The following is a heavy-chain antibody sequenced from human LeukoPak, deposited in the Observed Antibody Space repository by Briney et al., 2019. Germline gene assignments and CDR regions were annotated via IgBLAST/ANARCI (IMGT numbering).Heavy chain of an antibody. Sequence: GGSLRLSCATSGFTFSSYSMNWVRQAPGKGLEWVSYISSISSTIYYADSVKGRFTISRDNAMNSVYLQMTSLRAEDTAVYYCAREVGGQIDIWGQGTMVTVSS. CDR3: AREVGGQIDI. J-gene: IGHJ3*02. CDR2: ISSISSTI. D-gene: IGHD3-10*01. CDR1: GFTFSSYS. V-gene: IGHV3-48*01.